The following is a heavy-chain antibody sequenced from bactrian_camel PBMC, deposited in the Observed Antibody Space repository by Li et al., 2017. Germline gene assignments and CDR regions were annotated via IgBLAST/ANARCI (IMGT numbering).Heavy chain of an antibody. CDR1: GLTASRYC. V-gene: IGHV3S40*01. CDR3: AADRAFRPPTIGGYCYRSLTLGFGY. Sequence: EVQLVESGGGSVQAGESLRLSCAASGLTASRYCGGWFRQAAGKEREGVAAIDTGGGSTYYSDSVEGRFTSSQDNAKNMVYLQMSSLKPEDTAMYYCAADRAFRPPTIGGYCYRSLTLGFGYWGQGTQVTVS. D-gene: IGHD2*01. CDR2: IDTGGGST. J-gene: IGHJ6*01.